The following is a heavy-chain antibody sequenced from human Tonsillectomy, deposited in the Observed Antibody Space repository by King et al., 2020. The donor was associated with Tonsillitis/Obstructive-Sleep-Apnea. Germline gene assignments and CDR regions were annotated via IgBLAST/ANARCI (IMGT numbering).Heavy chain of an antibody. V-gene: IGHV4-59*01. CDR3: ARTKLDYGDYEFTYYMDV. CDR1: DGSISSYY. CDR2: IYYSGTT. Sequence: QLQESGPGLVKPSETLSLTCTVSDGSISSYYWSWVRQPPGKGLEWIGYIYYSGTTNYNPSLKSRVTISVDTSKNQFSLKLRFVTAADTAVYYCARTKLDYGDYEFTYYMDVWGKGTTVTVSS. J-gene: IGHJ6*03. D-gene: IGHD4-17*01.